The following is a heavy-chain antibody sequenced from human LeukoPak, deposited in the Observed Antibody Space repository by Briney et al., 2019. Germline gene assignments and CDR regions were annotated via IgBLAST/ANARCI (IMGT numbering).Heavy chain of an antibody. D-gene: IGHD4-17*01. J-gene: IGHJ3*02. CDR3: AREGRTHDYGDYGTRVLVGAFDI. V-gene: IGHV3-30*03. CDR2: ISYDGSNK. Sequence: GGSLRLSCAASGFTFSSYGMHWVRQAPGKGLEWVAVISYDGSNKYYADSVKGRFTISRDNAKNSLYLQMNSLRAEDTALYYCAREGRTHDYGDYGTRVLVGAFDIWGQGTMVTVSS. CDR1: GFTFSSYG.